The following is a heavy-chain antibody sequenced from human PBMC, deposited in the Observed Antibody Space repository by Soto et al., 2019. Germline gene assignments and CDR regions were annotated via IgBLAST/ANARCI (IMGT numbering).Heavy chain of an antibody. CDR3: ASRGIVGYYYYGMDV. D-gene: IGHD1-26*01. V-gene: IGHV1-3*01. J-gene: IGHJ6*04. CDR1: GYTFTSYA. Sequence: QVQLVQSGAEVKKPGASVKVSCKASGYTFTSYAMHWVRQAPGQRLEWMGWINAGNGNTKYSQKFQGRVTITRDTSASAAYMELSSLRSEDTAVYYCASRGIVGYYYYGMDVWGKGTTVTVSS. CDR2: INAGNGNT.